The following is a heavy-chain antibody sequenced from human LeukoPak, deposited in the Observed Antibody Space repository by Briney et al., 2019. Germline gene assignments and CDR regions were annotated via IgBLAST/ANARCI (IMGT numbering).Heavy chain of an antibody. CDR3: ARIVDTAMVSKGYYFDY. CDR2: IYYSGST. V-gene: IGHV4-59*01. CDR1: GGSISSYY. J-gene: IGHJ4*02. Sequence: SETLSLTCTVSGGSISSYYWSWIRQPPGKGLEWIGYIYYSGSTNYNPSLKSRVTISVDTSKNQFSLKLSSVTAADTAVYYCARIVDTAMVSKGYYFDYWGQGTLFTVSS. D-gene: IGHD5-18*01.